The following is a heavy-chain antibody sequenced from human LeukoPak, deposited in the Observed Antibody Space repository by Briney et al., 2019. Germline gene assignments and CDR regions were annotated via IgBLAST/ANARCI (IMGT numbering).Heavy chain of an antibody. CDR1: GFTFSSYS. CDR3: AARTSIVGATMGLDY. V-gene: IGHV3-21*01. CDR2: ISSSSSYI. J-gene: IGHJ4*02. D-gene: IGHD1-26*01. Sequence: PGGALRLSCAASGFTFSSYSMNWVRQAPGKGLEWVSSISSSSSYIYYADSVKGRLNISRDNAKNSLYLQMNSLTAEDTAVYYCAARTSIVGATMGLDYWGQGTLVTVSS.